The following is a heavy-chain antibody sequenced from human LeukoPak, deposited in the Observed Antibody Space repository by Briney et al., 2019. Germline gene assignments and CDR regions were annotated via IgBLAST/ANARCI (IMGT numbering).Heavy chain of an antibody. CDR3: ARVYDFWSGYGLNYYYYYMDV. J-gene: IGHJ6*03. V-gene: IGHV3-74*01. CDR2: INSDGINT. D-gene: IGHD3-3*01. Sequence: GGSLRLSCAASGFTFSNYWMHWVRQAPGKGLVWVSRINSDGINTSYADSVKGRFTISRDNAKNTLYLQMNSLRAEDTAVYYCARVYDFWSGYGLNYYYYYMDVWGKGTTVTVSS. CDR1: GFTFSNYW.